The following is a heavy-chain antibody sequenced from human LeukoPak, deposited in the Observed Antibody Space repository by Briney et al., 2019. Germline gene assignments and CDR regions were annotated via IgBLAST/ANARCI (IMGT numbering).Heavy chain of an antibody. CDR1: GDSISGYY. CDR2: VYYSGRT. V-gene: IGHV4-59*12. J-gene: IGHJ3*02. CDR3: ARDRLSLGAFDI. D-gene: IGHD3-16*01. Sequence: SETLSLTCTVSGDSISGYYWSWIRQPPGKGLEWIGFVYYSGRTNYNPSLRSRVTISLDTSTNQFSLNLSSVTVADTALYYCARDRLSLGAFDIWGPGTTVVVSS.